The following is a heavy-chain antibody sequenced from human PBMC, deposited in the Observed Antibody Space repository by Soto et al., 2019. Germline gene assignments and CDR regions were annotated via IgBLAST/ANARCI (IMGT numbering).Heavy chain of an antibody. J-gene: IGHJ4*02. Sequence: SETLSLTCTVSCGSISSSSYYWGWIRQPPGKGLEWIGSIYYSGSTYYNPSLKSRVTISVDTSKNQFSLKLSSVTAADTAVYYCARLNDYVWGSYRPSTPLFDYWGQGTLVTVSS. CDR2: IYYSGST. V-gene: IGHV4-39*01. CDR1: CGSISSSSYY. D-gene: IGHD3-16*02. CDR3: ARLNDYVWGSYRPSTPLFDY.